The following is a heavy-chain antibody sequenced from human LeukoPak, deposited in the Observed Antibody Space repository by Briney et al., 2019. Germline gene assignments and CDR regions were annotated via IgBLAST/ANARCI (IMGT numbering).Heavy chain of an antibody. J-gene: IGHJ4*02. D-gene: IGHD6-13*01. CDR2: FDPEDGET. CDR1: GYTLAELS. CDR3: ATDLGAAAGFFDY. V-gene: IGHV1-24*01. Sequence: ASVKVSCKVSGYTLAELSMHWVRQAPGKGLEWMGGFDPEDGETIYAQKFQGRVTMTEDTSTDTAYMELSSLRSEDTAVYYCATDLGAAAGFFDYWGQGTLVTVSS.